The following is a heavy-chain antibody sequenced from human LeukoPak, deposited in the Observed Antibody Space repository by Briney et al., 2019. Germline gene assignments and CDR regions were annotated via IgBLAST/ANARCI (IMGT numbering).Heavy chain of an antibody. Sequence: GGSLRLSCAVSGFTFSSCSMNWVRQAPGKGLEWVSSISSSGSYIYYADSVKGRFTISRDNAKNSLYLQMNSLRAEDTAAYYCARDREPYCTGGTCYSTGDYWGQGTLVTVSS. V-gene: IGHV3-21*06. CDR1: GFTFSSCS. CDR2: ISSSGSYI. D-gene: IGHD2-15*01. J-gene: IGHJ4*02. CDR3: ARDREPYCTGGTCYSTGDY.